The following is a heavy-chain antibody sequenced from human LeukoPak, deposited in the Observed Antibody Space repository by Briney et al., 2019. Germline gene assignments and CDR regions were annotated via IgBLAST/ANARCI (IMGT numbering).Heavy chain of an antibody. CDR2: IKQDGSYQ. CDR1: GFTFSTYL. CDR3: ARYGSSGYSSGY. D-gene: IGHD3-22*01. J-gene: IGHJ4*02. V-gene: IGHV3-7*01. Sequence: GGAPRLSRAAPGFTFSTYLMTWGRDALGGGLERGANIKQDGSYQYYADSVKGRFTISRDNAKNSLYLQMNSLRAEDTAVYYCARYGSSGYSSGYWGQGTLVTVSS.